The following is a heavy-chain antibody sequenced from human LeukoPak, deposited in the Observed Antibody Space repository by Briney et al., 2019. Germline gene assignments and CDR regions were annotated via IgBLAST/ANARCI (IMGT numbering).Heavy chain of an antibody. Sequence: PGGSLRLSCAASGFTLSGYWIHWDRQAPGKGLEWVSYISGSSSTLYYADSVKGRFTISRDNAKNSLYLQMNSLRAEDTAVYYCATQKTYDILTGYYSLDYWGQGTLVTVSS. J-gene: IGHJ4*02. CDR2: ISGSSSTL. CDR1: GFTLSGYW. CDR3: ATQKTYDILTGYYSLDY. D-gene: IGHD3-9*01. V-gene: IGHV3-48*01.